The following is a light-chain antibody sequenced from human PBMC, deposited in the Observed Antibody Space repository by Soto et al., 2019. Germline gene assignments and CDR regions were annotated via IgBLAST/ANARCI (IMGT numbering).Light chain of an antibody. CDR2: DAA. Sequence: IVIMQAPAPVSVCRGWRATISGRATQRVSSSLAWYQQQLGQALTLPIYDAATRATGIPASISGIGSGTDSTLTISSLQSDDFALYYCQQYSNWSVTVAQGTKLDSK. J-gene: IGKJ2*01. CDR3: QQYSNWSVT. V-gene: IGKV3-15*01. CDR1: QRVSSS.